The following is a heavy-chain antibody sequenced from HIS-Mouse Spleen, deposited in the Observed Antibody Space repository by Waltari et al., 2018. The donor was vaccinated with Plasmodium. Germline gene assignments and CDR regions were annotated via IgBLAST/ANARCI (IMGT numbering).Heavy chain of an antibody. Sequence: QVQLVESGGGVVQPGRSLSLSCAASGFTFSSYALHWGRQAPGKGLEWVAVISYDGSNKYYADSVKGRFTISRDNSKNTLYLQMNSLRAEDTAVYYCAKDRRSSSWYVDYWGQGTLVTVSS. CDR1: GFTFSSYA. D-gene: IGHD6-13*01. V-gene: IGHV3-30*18. CDR3: AKDRRSSSWYVDY. CDR2: ISYDGSNK. J-gene: IGHJ4*02.